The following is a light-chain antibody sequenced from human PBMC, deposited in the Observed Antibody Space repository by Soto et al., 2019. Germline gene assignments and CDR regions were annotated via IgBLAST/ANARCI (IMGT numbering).Light chain of an antibody. CDR1: QDISVY. CDR3: QKFNTAPLT. Sequence: DIQMTQSPSSLSASVGDRVTITCRASQDISVYLAWYQQKPGKVPKLLIYSASTLQSGVPSRFSGSGSGTDFTLTISRLQPADVATYYCQKFNTAPLTFGQGARLEIK. J-gene: IGKJ5*01. CDR2: SAS. V-gene: IGKV1-27*01.